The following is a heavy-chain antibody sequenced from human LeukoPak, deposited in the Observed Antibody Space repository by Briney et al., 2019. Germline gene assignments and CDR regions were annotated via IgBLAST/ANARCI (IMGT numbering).Heavy chain of an antibody. CDR1: GYTFTSYG. Sequence: ASVKVSCKASGYTFTSYGISWVRQAPGQGLEWMGWIIPIFGTANYAQKFQGRVTITADESTSTAYMELSSLRSEDTAVYYCARDSDDYGDYGYFDYWGQGTLVTVSS. V-gene: IGHV1-69*13. D-gene: IGHD4-17*01. J-gene: IGHJ4*02. CDR3: ARDSDDYGDYGYFDY. CDR2: IIPIFGTA.